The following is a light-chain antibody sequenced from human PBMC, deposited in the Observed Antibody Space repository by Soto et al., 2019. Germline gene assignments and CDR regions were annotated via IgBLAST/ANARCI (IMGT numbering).Light chain of an antibody. Sequence: DVVVTQSPLSLPVTLGQPASISCRSSQSLIHSDGNTYLHWFQQRPGQSPRRLIYHVSTRDSGVPDRFSGRGSGPDFTLEISRVEAEDVGVYYCMQGRHWPYTFGPGTTVDIK. J-gene: IGKJ3*01. CDR2: HVS. CDR1: QSLIHSDGNTY. V-gene: IGKV2-30*02. CDR3: MQGRHWPYT.